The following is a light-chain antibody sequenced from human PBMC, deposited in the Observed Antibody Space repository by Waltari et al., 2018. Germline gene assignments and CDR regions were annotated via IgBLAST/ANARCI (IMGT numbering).Light chain of an antibody. CDR2: GAS. J-gene: IGKJ4*01. V-gene: IGKV1-39*01. CDR3: QQDYTVPLT. CDR1: QTIARN. Sequence: DIQMTQSPSSLSASVGDRVTISCRASQTIARNLNWYQQKPGKPPTLLIHGASTLQAGVPSRFSGGGSGTHYTLTISSLQFEDFATYYCQQDYTVPLTFCGGSKVEMK.